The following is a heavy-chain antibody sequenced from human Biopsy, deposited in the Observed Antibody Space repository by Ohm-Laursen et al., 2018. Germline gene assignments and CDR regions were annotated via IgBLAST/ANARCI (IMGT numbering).Heavy chain of an antibody. CDR1: GGSISRSSYY. CDR3: ARQEFATSPLDY. V-gene: IGHV4-39*01. J-gene: IGHJ4*02. Sequence: SDTLSLTCTVTGGSISRSSYYWDWIRQPPGKGLEWIGSIYYSGSTYYNPSLKSRVTISAGRSKNQFSLKLTSVTAADTAMYYCARQEFATSPLDYWGQGSLVTVSS. D-gene: IGHD3-10*01. CDR2: IYYSGST.